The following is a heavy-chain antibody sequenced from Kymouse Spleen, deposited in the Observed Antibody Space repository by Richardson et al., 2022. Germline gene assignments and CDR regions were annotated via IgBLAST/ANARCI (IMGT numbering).Heavy chain of an antibody. J-gene: IGHJ4*02. CDR3: ARGNSSPYFDY. D-gene: IGHD6-13*01,IGHD6-25*01,IGHD6-6*01. Sequence: QVQLQQWGAGLLKPSETLSLTCAVYGGSFSGYYWSWIRQPPGKGLEWIGEINHSGSTNYNPSLKSRVTISVDTSKNQFSLKLSSVTAADTAVYYCARGNSSPYFDYWGQGTLVTVSS. V-gene: IGHV4-34*01. CDR2: INHSGST. CDR1: GGSFSGYY.